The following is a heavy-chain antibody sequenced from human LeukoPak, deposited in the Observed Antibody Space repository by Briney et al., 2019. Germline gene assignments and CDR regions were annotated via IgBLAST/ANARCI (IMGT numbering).Heavy chain of an antibody. Sequence: SETLSLTCTVXXXXXXSXXWSWIRQPXXXXXEWIGYIYYSGSTNYNPSLKSRVTISVDTSKNQFSLKLSSVTAADTAVYYCARHGGLAGFDYWGQGTLVTVSS. CDR3: ARHGGLAGFDY. D-gene: IGHD3-16*01. CDR1: XXXXXSXX. V-gene: IGHV4-59*08. CDR2: IYYSGST. J-gene: IGHJ4*02.